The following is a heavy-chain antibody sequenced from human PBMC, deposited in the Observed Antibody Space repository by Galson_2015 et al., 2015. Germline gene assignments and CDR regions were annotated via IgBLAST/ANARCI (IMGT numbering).Heavy chain of an antibody. D-gene: IGHD2-2*01. V-gene: IGHV3-7*01. CDR1: GFIFRSYW. J-gene: IGHJ3*02. CDR2: IKPDGSEK. CDR3: ARGGSTSLTSGSFDI. Sequence: SLRLSCAASGFIFRSYWMSWVRQTPGKGLEWVANIKPDGSEKYYVDSVKGRFTISRDNAKNSLYLQMNSLRAEGTAVFYCARGGSTSLTSGSFDIWGQGTMVTVSS.